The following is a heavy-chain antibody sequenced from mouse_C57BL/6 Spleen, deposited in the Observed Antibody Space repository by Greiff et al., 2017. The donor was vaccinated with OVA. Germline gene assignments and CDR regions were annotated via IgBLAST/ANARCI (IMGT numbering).Heavy chain of an antibody. J-gene: IGHJ4*01. V-gene: IGHV1-69*01. Sequence: QVQLQQPGAELVMPGASVKLSCKASGYTFTSYWMHWVKQRPGQGLEWIGEIDPSDSYTNYNQKFKGKSTLTVDKSSSTAYMQLSSLTSEDSAVYYCARGVVATYAMDYWGQGTSVTDSS. CDR2: IDPSDSYT. CDR1: GYTFTSYW. D-gene: IGHD1-1*01. CDR3: ARGVVATYAMDY.